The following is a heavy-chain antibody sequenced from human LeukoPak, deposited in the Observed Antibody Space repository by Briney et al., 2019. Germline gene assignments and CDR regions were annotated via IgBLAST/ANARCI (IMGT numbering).Heavy chain of an antibody. CDR3: ARLFYGARANDY. CDR1: GYSFTNYW. Sequence: GESLKISCQGSGYSFTNYWIGWVRQMPGKGLEWMGFIYPGDSDTRYSPSFQGQVTISADRSISTAYLQWSSLKASDTAMYYCARLFYGARANDYWGQGALVTVSS. D-gene: IGHD4-17*01. V-gene: IGHV5-51*01. J-gene: IGHJ4*02. CDR2: IYPGDSDT.